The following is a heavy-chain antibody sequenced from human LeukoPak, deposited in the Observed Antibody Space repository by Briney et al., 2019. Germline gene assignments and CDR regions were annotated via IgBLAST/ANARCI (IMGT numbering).Heavy chain of an antibody. J-gene: IGHJ4*02. CDR3: AKGEYYDSSGYPPDS. CDR2: MKSKTEAGTT. V-gene: IGHV3-15*01. CDR1: GFTFSSAW. Sequence: GGSLRLSCAASGFTFSSAWMSWVRQGPGKGLEWVGRMKSKTEAGTTDCAAPVKGRFTISRDDSRNTLYLQMNSLKTEDTAVYYCAKGEYYDSSGYPPDSWGQGTLVTVSS. D-gene: IGHD3-22*01.